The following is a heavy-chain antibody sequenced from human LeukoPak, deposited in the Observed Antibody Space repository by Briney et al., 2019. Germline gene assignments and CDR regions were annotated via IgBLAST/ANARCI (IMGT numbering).Heavy chain of an antibody. D-gene: IGHD3-10*01. V-gene: IGHV4-39*07. CDR3: ARVGWGDVAAYPNWLDP. J-gene: IGHJ5*02. CDR1: GGSISSKTHY. Sequence: SETLSLTCTISGGSISSKTHYWGWIRQPPGTGLEWIANIYYGGNTAYNPSLKSRVTISIDTSKNHFSLRLNSVTAADTAIYYCARVGWGDVAAYPNWLDPWGQGTLVTVSS. CDR2: IYYGGNT.